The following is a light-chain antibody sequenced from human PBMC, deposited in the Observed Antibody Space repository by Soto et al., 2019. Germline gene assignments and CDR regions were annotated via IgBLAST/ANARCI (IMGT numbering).Light chain of an antibody. CDR2: DAS. J-gene: IGKJ5*01. CDR1: QSVSSY. CDR3: QQYGSSPIT. V-gene: IGKV3-11*01. Sequence: IVLTQSPATLSLSPGERATLSCRASQSVSSYLAWYQQKPGQAPRLLIYDASNRATGIPARFSGSGSGTDFTLTIRRLEPEDAAVYYCQQYGSSPITFGQGTRLEIK.